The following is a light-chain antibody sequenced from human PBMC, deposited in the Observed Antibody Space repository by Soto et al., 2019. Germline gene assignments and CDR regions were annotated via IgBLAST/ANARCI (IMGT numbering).Light chain of an antibody. V-gene: IGKV3-15*01. Sequence: EIVMTQSPATLSVSPGERATLSCRASQSVGINLAWYQQKPGQPPRLLIYAASTRATGIPAKFSGSGTGSGAEFTLTISSLQSEDFAVYYCQQYNDWPRTFGQGTKVEIK. CDR3: QQYNDWPRT. J-gene: IGKJ1*01. CDR2: AAS. CDR1: QSVGIN.